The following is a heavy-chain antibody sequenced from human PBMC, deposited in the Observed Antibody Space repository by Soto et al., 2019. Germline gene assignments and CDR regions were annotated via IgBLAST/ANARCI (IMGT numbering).Heavy chain of an antibody. CDR2: IYYSGST. D-gene: IGHD3-3*01. CDR3: ARDKKDYDFWSGQNYYYYYGMDV. J-gene: IGHJ6*02. Sequence: QVQLQESGPGLVKPSETLSLTCTVSGGSISSYYWSWIRQPPGKGLEWIGYIYYSGSTNYNPSLKSRVTISVDTSKHQFSLKLSSVTAADTAVYYCARDKKDYDFWSGQNYYYYYGMDVWGQGTTVTVSS. V-gene: IGHV4-59*01. CDR1: GGSISSYY.